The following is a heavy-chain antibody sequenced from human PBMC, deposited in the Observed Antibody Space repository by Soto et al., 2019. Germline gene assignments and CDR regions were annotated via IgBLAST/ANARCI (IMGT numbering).Heavy chain of an antibody. CDR3: AKKNPHGDSNKAWLDP. V-gene: IGHV1-69*01. CDR2: IIPILGST. D-gene: IGHD2-8*01. J-gene: IGHJ5*02. CDR1: GGTFVSSA. Sequence: QVQLLQSGAELREPGSWVMVSWTSSGGTFVSSAFAWVRQAPGGKIEWMGGIIPILGSTKYAEKFLGRLTIRADDSSRTAYLELSSLTFDDTAVYFCAKKNPHGDSNKAWLDPWGQETLVTVST.